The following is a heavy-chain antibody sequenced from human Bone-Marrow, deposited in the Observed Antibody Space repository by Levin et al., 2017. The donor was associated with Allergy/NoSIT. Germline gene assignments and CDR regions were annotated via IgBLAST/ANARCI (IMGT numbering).Heavy chain of an antibody. V-gene: IGHV3-13*01. CDR2: IGTAGDT. CDR1: GFTFSSYD. CDR3: ARGGLLWFGELLYGMDV. D-gene: IGHD3-10*01. J-gene: IGHJ6*02. Sequence: GGSLRLSCAASGFTFSSYDMHWVRQATGKGLEWVSAIGTAGDTYYPGSVKGRFTISRENAKNSLYLQMNSLRAGDTAVYYCARGGLLWFGELLYGMDVWGQGTTVTVSS.